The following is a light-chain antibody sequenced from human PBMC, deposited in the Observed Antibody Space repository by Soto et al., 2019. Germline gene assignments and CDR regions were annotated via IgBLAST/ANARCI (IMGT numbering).Light chain of an antibody. CDR3: CSFAGNSIYV. CDR2: EDS. V-gene: IGLV2-23*01. Sequence: QSALTQPASVSGSPGQSITISCTGTSSDVGKYSLVSWYQQHPGKAPKAIISEDSKRPSGVSNRFSGSKSGNTASLTISGLQAEDEADYYCCSFAGNSIYVFGTGAKVTVL. J-gene: IGLJ1*01. CDR1: SSDVGKYSL.